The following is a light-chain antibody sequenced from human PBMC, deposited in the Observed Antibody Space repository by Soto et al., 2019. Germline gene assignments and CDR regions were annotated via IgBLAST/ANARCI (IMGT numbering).Light chain of an antibody. J-gene: IGKJ4*01. V-gene: IGKV3-20*01. CDR3: QQYGSSPPLT. CDR1: QSVSTN. Sequence: GERATLSCRASQSVSTNLAWYQQKPGQAPRLLIYGASSRATGIPDRFSGSGSGTDFTLTISRLEPEEFAVYYCQQYGSSPPLTFGGGT. CDR2: GAS.